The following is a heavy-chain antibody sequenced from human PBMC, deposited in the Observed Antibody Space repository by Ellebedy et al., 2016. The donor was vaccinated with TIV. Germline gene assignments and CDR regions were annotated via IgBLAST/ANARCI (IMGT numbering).Heavy chain of an antibody. CDR2: IISSSSTI. D-gene: IGHD3-10*01. V-gene: IGHV3-48*01. CDR3: ARDAYAGDY. J-gene: IGHJ4*02. CDR1: GFTFRSNW. Sequence: GGSLRLSCAASGFTFRSNWRSWFRRAPGKGLEGVSYIISSSSTIYYADSVKGRFTISRDNAKNSLYLQMNSLRAEDTAVYYCARDAYAGDYWGQGPLVTVSS.